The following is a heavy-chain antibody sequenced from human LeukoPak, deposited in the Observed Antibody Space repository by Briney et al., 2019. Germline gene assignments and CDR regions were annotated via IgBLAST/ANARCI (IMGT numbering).Heavy chain of an antibody. D-gene: IGHD3-9*01. CDR2: ISWNGGSI. CDR1: GFTFDDYA. Sequence: PGGSLRLSCAGAGFTFDDYAMHWVRQATGKGLEWVSGISWNGGSIVYADSVKGRFTISRDNAKNSLYLQMNSLRAEDTALYYCAKPYGDVLTGYGENAFDIWGQGTMVTVSS. CDR3: AKPYGDVLTGYGENAFDI. J-gene: IGHJ3*02. V-gene: IGHV3-9*01.